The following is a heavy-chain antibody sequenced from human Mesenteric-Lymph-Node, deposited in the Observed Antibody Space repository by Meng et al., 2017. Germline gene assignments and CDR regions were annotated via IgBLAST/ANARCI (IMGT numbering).Heavy chain of an antibody. D-gene: IGHD4-23*01. Sequence: ASVKVSCKASGYTFTSYGISWVRQAPGQGLEWMGWISAYNGNTNYAQKLQGRVTMTTDTSTSTAYMELRSLRSYDTAVYYRARVGGGKRVGDYYGMDVWGQGTTVTVSS. V-gene: IGHV1-18*01. J-gene: IGHJ6*02. CDR1: GYTFTSYG. CDR2: ISAYNGNT. CDR3: ARVGGGKRVGDYYGMDV.